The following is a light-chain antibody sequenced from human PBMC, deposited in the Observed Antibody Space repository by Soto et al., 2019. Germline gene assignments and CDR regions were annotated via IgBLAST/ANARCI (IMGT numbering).Light chain of an antibody. Sequence: QSALTQPASVSGSPGQSIAISCTGTSSDVGGYNYVCWYQQHPGKAPKLMIYDVSNRPSGVSDRFSGSKSGNTASLTIFGIQPEDEADYYCSSYTSTSTYVFGTGTKLTVL. J-gene: IGLJ1*01. CDR3: SSYTSTSTYV. V-gene: IGLV2-14*01. CDR2: DVS. CDR1: SSDVGGYNY.